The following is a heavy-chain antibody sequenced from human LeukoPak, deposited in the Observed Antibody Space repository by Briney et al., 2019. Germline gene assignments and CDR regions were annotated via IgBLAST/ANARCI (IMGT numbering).Heavy chain of an antibody. CDR1: GGSISSGDYY. Sequence: SETLSLTCTVSGGSISSGDYYWSWIRQPPGKGLEWIGYIYYSGSTYYNPSLKSRVTISVDTSKNQFSLKLSSVTAADTAVYYCARDLSDYGGALDYWGQGTLVTVSS. V-gene: IGHV4-30-4*08. CDR3: ARDLSDYGGALDY. CDR2: IYYSGST. J-gene: IGHJ4*02. D-gene: IGHD4-23*01.